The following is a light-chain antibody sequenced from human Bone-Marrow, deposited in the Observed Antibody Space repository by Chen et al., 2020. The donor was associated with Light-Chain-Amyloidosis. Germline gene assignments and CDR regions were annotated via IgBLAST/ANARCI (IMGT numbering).Light chain of an antibody. CDR1: DLPTKY. CDR2: RDT. J-gene: IGLJ2*01. CDR3: QSADSSGTYEVI. V-gene: IGLV3-25*03. Sequence: SYDLTQPPSVSVSPGQTALITCSGDDLPTKYAYWYQQKPGQAPVLVIHRDTERPSGISERFSGSSSGTTATLTISGGQAEDEADYHCQSADSSGTYEVIFGGGTKLTVL.